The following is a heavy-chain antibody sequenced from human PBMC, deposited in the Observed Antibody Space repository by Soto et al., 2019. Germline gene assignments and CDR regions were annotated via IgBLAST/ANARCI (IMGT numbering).Heavy chain of an antibody. CDR2: ISSSSSTI. CDR3: ARDSYYYGSGSYYPSVY. V-gene: IGHV3-48*01. D-gene: IGHD3-10*01. J-gene: IGHJ4*02. CDR1: GFTFSSYS. Sequence: GGSLRLSCAASGFTFSSYSMNWVRQAPGKGLEWVSYISSSSSTIYYADSVKGRFTISRDNAKNSLYLQMNSLRAEDTAVYYCARDSYYYGSGSYYPSVYWGQGTLVTVSS.